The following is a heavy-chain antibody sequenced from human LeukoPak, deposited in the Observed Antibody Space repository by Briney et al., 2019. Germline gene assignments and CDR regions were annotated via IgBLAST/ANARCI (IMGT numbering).Heavy chain of an antibody. J-gene: IGHJ4*02. CDR3: ANYGTAREFAY. CDR2: INPTGGQT. V-gene: IGHV1-46*01. CDR1: SYTLRNYY. Sequence: AASVKVSCKASSYTLRNYYLQWIRQAPGQGLEWMGRINPTGGQTTYSPRFKGRVVMARDTSTSTVFMELPSLRSDDTAIYYCANYGTAREFAYWGQGTLVTVSP. D-gene: IGHD3-16*01.